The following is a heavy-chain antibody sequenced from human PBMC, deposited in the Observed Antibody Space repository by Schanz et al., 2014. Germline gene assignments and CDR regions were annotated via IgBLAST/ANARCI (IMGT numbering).Heavy chain of an antibody. D-gene: IGHD2-2*01. J-gene: IGHJ4*02. CDR1: GFTLSSYA. Sequence: QVQLVESGGGVVQPGRLLRLSCAAYGFTLSSYAMHWARQAPGKGLEWVALISNDGSIKYYADSVEGRFTISRDNSRNTLYLQMNSLRTEDTAVYYCAKDSTHIDIVLVPTAIDYWGQGTLVTVSS. V-gene: IGHV3-30-3*01. CDR3: AKDSTHIDIVLVPTAIDY. CDR2: ISNDGSIK.